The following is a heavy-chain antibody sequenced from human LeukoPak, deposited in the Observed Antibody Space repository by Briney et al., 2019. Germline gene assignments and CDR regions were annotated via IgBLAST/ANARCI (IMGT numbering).Heavy chain of an antibody. Sequence: ASVKVSCKPSGYSFSTYAMQWVRQAPGQRLEWMGWINVGNGNTKYSQKFQGRVTLARDTSASTAYMELSSLRSEDTAVYYCARDNGDYYGSGSLDYWGQGTLVTVSS. CDR1: GYSFSTYA. D-gene: IGHD3-10*01. V-gene: IGHV1-3*01. J-gene: IGHJ4*02. CDR3: ARDNGDYYGSGSLDY. CDR2: INVGNGNT.